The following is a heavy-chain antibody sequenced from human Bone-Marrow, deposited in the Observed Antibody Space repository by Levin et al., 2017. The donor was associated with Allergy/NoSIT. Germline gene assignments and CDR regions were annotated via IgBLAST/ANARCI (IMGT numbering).Heavy chain of an antibody. CDR1: GFTVSSNY. CDR3: ARGPIFGVVIIGYGMDV. D-gene: IGHD3-3*01. CDR2: IYSGGST. J-gene: IGHJ6*02. V-gene: IGHV3-53*01. Sequence: GGSLRLSCAASGFTVSSNYMSWVRQAPGKGLEWVSVIYSGGSTYYADSVKGRFTISRDNSKNTLYLQMNSLRAEDTAVYYCARGPIFGVVIIGYGMDVWGQGTTVTVSS.